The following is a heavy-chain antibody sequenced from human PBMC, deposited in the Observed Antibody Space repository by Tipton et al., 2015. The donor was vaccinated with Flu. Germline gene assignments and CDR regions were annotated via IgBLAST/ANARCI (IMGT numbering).Heavy chain of an antibody. J-gene: IGHJ4*02. CDR3: ARDLGRY. Sequence: SLRLSCAASGFTFSSYWMHWVRQGPGKGLVWVSRINAAGTIITYADSVKGRFTISRDYAKNTLYLQMNSLRAEDTAVYYCARDLGRYWGQGTLVTVSS. V-gene: IGHV3-74*01. CDR2: INAAGTII. CDR1: GFTFSSYW.